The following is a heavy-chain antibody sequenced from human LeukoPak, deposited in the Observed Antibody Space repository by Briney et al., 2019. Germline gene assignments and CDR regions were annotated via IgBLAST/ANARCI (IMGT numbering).Heavy chain of an antibody. CDR3: ARDSAPGDTYGLLGIDS. CDR1: GYTFTSYG. J-gene: IGHJ4*02. D-gene: IGHD5-18*01. Sequence: GASVKVSCKASGYTFTSYGISWVRQAPGQGLEWMGWINPNSGGTNYAQKFQGRVTMTRDTSISTAYMELSRRRSDDPAVYYCARDSAPGDTYGLLGIDSWGQGTLVTVSS. V-gene: IGHV1-2*02. CDR2: INPNSGGT.